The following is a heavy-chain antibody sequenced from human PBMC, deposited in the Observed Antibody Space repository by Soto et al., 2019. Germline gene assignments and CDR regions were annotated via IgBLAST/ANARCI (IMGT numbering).Heavy chain of an antibody. Sequence: PSETLALSCAFSVGSISIRNWWSWFRQPPVKGLEWIGEIDHSGSTNYNPSLKSRVTISVDKSKNQFSLNLNSVTAADTAVYYCANSPNWNWFDPWGQGTMVTVSS. CDR1: VGSISIRNW. V-gene: IGHV4-4*02. D-gene: IGHD1-1*01. J-gene: IGHJ5*02. CDR3: ANSPNWNWFDP. CDR2: IDHSGST.